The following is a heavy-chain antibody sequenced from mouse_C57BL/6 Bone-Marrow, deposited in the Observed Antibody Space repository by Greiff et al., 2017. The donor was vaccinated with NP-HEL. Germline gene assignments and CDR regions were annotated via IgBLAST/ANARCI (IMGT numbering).Heavy chain of an antibody. V-gene: IGHV1-76*01. CDR3: ARSAFYCYFDV. J-gene: IGHJ1*03. Sequence: QVQLQQSGAELVRPGASVKLSCKASGYTFTDYYINWVKQRPGQGLEWIARIYPGSGNTYYNEKFKGKATLTAEKSSSTAYMHLSSLTSVDSAVYFCARSAFYCYFDVWGTGTTVTVSS. CDR2: IYPGSGNT. CDR1: GYTFTDYY. D-gene: IGHD6-1*01.